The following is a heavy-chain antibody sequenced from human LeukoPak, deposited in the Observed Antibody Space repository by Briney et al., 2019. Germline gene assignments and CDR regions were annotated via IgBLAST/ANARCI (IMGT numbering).Heavy chain of an antibody. D-gene: IGHD3-10*01. CDR1: GFTFSSYS. CDR2: ISSSSSYI. J-gene: IGHJ4*02. Sequence: PGGSLRLSCAASGFTFSSYSMNWVRQAPGKGLEWVSSISSSSSYIYYADSVKGRFTISRDNAKNSLYLQMSSLRAEDTAVYYCARNKYYYGSGSTPYYFDYWGQGTLVTVSS. CDR3: ARNKYYYGSGSTPYYFDY. V-gene: IGHV3-21*01.